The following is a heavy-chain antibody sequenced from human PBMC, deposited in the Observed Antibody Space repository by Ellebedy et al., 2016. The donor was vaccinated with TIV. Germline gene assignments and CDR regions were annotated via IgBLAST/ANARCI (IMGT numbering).Heavy chain of an antibody. CDR1: GGSISSYY. V-gene: IGHV4-59*01. Sequence: MPGGSLRLSCTVSGGSISSYYWSWIRQPPGKGLEWIGYIYYSGSTNYNPSLKSRVTISVDTSKNQFSLKLSSVTAADTAVYYCASGFYGGNSFDYWGQGTLVTVSS. CDR2: IYYSGST. D-gene: IGHD4-23*01. J-gene: IGHJ4*02. CDR3: ASGFYGGNSFDY.